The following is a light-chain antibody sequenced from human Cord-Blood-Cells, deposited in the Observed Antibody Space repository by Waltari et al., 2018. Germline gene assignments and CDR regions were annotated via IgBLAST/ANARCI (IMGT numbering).Light chain of an antibody. V-gene: IGKV1-39*01. Sequence: TQMTQSPSSLPASVGARAPTTCRASQSISSYLNWYQQKPGKAPKLLIYAASSLQSGVPSRFSGSGSGTDFTLTISSLQPEDFATYYCQQSNSTPYTFGQGTKLEIK. CDR1: QSISSY. J-gene: IGKJ2*01. CDR2: AAS. CDR3: QQSNSTPYT.